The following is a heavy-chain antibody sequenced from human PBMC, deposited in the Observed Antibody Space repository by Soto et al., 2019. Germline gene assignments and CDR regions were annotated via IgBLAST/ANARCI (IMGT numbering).Heavy chain of an antibody. J-gene: IGHJ6*02. CDR2: INPNSGGT. D-gene: IGHD3-9*01. V-gene: IGHV1-2*04. Sequence: QVQLVQSGAEVKKPGASVKVSCKASGYTFTGYYMHWVRQAPGQGLEWMGWINPNSGGTNYAQKCQGWVTMTRDTSISTAYMELSRRRSDDTAVYYCARELVLRYFDWLPGTYYYGMDVWGQGTTVTVSS. CDR1: GYTFTGYY. CDR3: ARELVLRYFDWLPGTYYYGMDV.